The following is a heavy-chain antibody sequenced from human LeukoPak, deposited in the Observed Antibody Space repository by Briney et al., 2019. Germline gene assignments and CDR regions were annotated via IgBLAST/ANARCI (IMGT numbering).Heavy chain of an antibody. CDR2: IYHSGST. Sequence: SETLSLTCAVSGYSISSGYYWGWIRQPPGKGLEWIGSIYHSGSTYYNPSLKSRVTISVDTSKNQFSLKLSSATAADTAVYYCAKSIAAAGYALYWGQGTLVTVSS. D-gene: IGHD6-13*01. CDR3: AKSIAAAGYALY. V-gene: IGHV4-38-2*01. J-gene: IGHJ4*02. CDR1: GYSISSGYY.